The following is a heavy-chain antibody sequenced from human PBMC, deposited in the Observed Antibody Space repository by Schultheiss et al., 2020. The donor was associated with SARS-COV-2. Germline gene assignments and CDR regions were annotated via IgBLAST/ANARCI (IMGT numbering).Heavy chain of an antibody. J-gene: IGHJ4*02. D-gene: IGHD4-17*01. CDR1: GYTFTDYY. CDR3: ARGVTPRYNGDPHY. Sequence: ASVKVSCKASGYTFTDYYMHWLRQAPGQGLEWMGRINPNSGGTNYEQKFQGRITMARDTSISTAYMELTSLTSDDTAVYYCARGVTPRYNGDPHYWGQGTLVTVSS. CDR2: INPNSGGT. V-gene: IGHV1-2*06.